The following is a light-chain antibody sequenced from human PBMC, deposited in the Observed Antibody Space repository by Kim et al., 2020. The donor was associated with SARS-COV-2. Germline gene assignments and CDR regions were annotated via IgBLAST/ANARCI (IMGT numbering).Light chain of an antibody. V-gene: IGKV1-27*01. Sequence: ASVGDRVTITGRARQGINNYLAWYQQRPGKVPKLLIYAASTLQSGVPSRFSGSGFGTDFTLTISSLQPEDGATYYCQKYNSAPWTFGRGTKVDIK. CDR1: QGINNY. CDR3: QKYNSAPWT. CDR2: AAS. J-gene: IGKJ1*01.